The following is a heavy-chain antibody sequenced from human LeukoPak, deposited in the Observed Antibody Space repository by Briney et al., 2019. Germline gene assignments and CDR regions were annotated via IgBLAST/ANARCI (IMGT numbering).Heavy chain of an antibody. V-gene: IGHV1-18*01. CDR2: ISGYNGNT. D-gene: IGHD1-14*01. CDR3: ARDRETGYYYGVDV. J-gene: IGHJ6*02. CDR1: GYTFTTYG. Sequence: ASVKVSCKASGYTFTTYGINWVRQAPGQGLEWMGWISGYNGNTNSAQKVQGRITMTTDTSTSTAYMELRSLRSGDTAVYYCARDRETGYYYGVDVWGQGTTVTVSS.